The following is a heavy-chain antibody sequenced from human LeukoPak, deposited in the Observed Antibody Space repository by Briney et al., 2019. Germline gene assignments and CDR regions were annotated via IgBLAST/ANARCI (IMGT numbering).Heavy chain of an antibody. Sequence: KAGGSLRLSCAASGFTFSSYSMNWVRQAPGKGQEWVSSISSSSSYIYYADSVKGRFTISRDNAKNSLYLQMNSLRAEDTAVYYCARGGDYDILTGYPHYYYYGMDVWGQGTTVTVSS. D-gene: IGHD3-9*01. J-gene: IGHJ6*02. V-gene: IGHV3-21*01. CDR1: GFTFSSYS. CDR3: ARGGDYDILTGYPHYYYYGMDV. CDR2: ISSSSSYI.